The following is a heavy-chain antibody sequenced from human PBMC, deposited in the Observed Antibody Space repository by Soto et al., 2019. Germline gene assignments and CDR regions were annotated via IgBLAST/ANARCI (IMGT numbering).Heavy chain of an antibody. D-gene: IGHD4-17*01. Sequence: SETLSLTCTVSGGSISSYYWSWIRQPPGKGLERIGYIYYSGSTNYNPSIKSRVTISEDTSKNHFSLKLSSVTASDTAVYYCARAYGDYVFDYWGQGTLVTVSS. CDR3: ARAYGDYVFDY. V-gene: IGHV4-59*01. CDR2: IYYSGST. CDR1: GGSISSYY. J-gene: IGHJ4*02.